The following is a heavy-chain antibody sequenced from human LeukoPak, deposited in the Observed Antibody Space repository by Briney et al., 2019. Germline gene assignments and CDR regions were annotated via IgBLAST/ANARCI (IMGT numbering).Heavy chain of an antibody. CDR2: ISYDGSNK. Sequence: GRSLRLSCAASGLTLSSYGMHWVRQAPGKGLEWVAVISYDGSNKYYADSVKGRFTISRDNSKNTLYLQMNSLRAEDTAVYYCAKQSWGSTYYFDYWGQGTLVTVSS. CDR3: AKQSWGSTYYFDY. CDR1: GLTLSSYG. D-gene: IGHD7-27*01. J-gene: IGHJ4*02. V-gene: IGHV3-30*18.